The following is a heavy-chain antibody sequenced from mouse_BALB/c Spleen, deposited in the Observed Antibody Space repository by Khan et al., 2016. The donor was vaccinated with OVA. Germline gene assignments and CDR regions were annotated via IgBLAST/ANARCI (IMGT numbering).Heavy chain of an antibody. Sequence: EVQLVESGGDLVKPGGSLKLSCAASGFTFSSYSMSWVRQTPDKRLEWVASISSGGDYTYYPDSVKGRFTISRDNAKNTLYLQMSDLKSEDTAMDYGADHLTGSLAYWGQGTLVTVSA. J-gene: IGHJ3*01. D-gene: IGHD4-1*01. CDR1: GFTFSSYS. V-gene: IGHV5-6*01. CDR3: ADHLTGSLAY. CDR2: ISSGGDYT.